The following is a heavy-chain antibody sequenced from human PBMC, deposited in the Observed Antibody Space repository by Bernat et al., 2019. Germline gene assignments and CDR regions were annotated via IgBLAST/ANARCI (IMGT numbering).Heavy chain of an antibody. V-gene: IGHV3-30*18. Sequence: QVQLVESGGGVVQPGRSLRLSCAASGFIFSSYGMHWVRQAPGKGPQWVAVISYDGYNKYYADSVKGRFTISRDNSKNTLYLQMNSLRAEDTAVYYCAKEGRSGPLDYWGQGTLVTVSS. CDR1: GFIFSSYG. CDR3: AKEGRSGPLDY. D-gene: IGHD6-19*01. J-gene: IGHJ4*02. CDR2: ISYDGYNK.